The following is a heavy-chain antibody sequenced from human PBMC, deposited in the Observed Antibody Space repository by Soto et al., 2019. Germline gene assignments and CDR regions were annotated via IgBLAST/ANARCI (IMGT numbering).Heavy chain of an antibody. J-gene: IGHJ4*02. CDR3: ARVARYYDFWSGYYKGSAKFDY. CDR1: GGSFSSYY. V-gene: IGHV4-34*01. CDR2: INHSGST. Sequence: NPSETLSLTCAVYGGSFSSYYWSWIRQPPGKGLEWIGEINHSGSTDYNPSLKSRVTISVDTSKNQFSLNLNSVTAADTAVYYCARVARYYDFWSGYYKGSAKFDYWGQGTPVTVSS. D-gene: IGHD3-3*01.